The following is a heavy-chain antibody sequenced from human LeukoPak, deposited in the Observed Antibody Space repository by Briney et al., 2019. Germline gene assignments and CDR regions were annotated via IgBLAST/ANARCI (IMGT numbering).Heavy chain of an antibody. V-gene: IGHV3-21*01. CDR3: ARDRTPDEQWLVVGAPGN. CDR2: ISSSSSYI. Sequence: GESLKISCAASGFTFSSYSMNWVRQAPGKGLEWVSSISSSSSYIYYADSVKGRFTISRDNAKNSLYLQMNSLRAEDTAVYYCARDRTPDEQWLVVGAPGNWGQGTLVTVSS. D-gene: IGHD6-19*01. CDR1: GFTFSSYS. J-gene: IGHJ4*02.